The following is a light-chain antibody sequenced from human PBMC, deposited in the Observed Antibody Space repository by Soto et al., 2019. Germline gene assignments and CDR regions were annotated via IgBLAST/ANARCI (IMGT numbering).Light chain of an antibody. J-gene: IGLJ3*02. CDR3: NSHGGSNNFWV. CDR2: EVN. Sequence: QSVLTQPPSASGSPGQSVTISCTGTSSDVGAYNSVSWYQQHPGKAPRLMIYEVNKRPSGVPDRFSGSKSGNMASLTVSGLQAEDEADYYCNSHGGSNNFWVFGGGTQLTVL. V-gene: IGLV2-8*01. CDR1: SSDVGAYNS.